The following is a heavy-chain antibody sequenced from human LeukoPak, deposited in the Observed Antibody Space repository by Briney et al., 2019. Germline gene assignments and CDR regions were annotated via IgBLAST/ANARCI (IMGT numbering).Heavy chain of an antibody. CDR1: AGSISSSSYY. J-gene: IGHJ4*02. CDR3: ARHTTKIYGGAYYFDY. D-gene: IGHD2-21*01. Sequence: SETLSLTCTVAAGSISSSSYYWGWIRHPPGKGLEWIGRIYYRGSTYDNPSLKSRVTISVDTSKNQFSLKLSSVTAADTAVYYCARHTTKIYGGAYYFDYWGQGTLVTVSS. V-gene: IGHV4-39*01. CDR2: IYYRGST.